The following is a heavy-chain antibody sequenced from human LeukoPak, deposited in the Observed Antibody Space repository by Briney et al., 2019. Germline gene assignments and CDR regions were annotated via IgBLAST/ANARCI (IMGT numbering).Heavy chain of an antibody. Sequence: PSETLSLTCTVSGGSISSGGYYWSWIRQPPGKGLEWIGYIYYSGSTNYNPSLKSRVTISVDTSKNQFSLKLSSVTAADTAVYYCARYSDGYSRNYFDYWGQGTLVTVSS. J-gene: IGHJ4*02. V-gene: IGHV4-61*08. D-gene: IGHD5-24*01. CDR2: IYYSGST. CDR3: ARYSDGYSRNYFDY. CDR1: GGSISSGGYY.